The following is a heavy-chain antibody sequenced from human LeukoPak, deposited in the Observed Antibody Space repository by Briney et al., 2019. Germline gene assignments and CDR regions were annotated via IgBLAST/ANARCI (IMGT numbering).Heavy chain of an antibody. D-gene: IGHD4-17*01. Sequence: HPGGSLRLSCAASGFTFSINGMHWVRQAPGKGLEWVAVIWYDGSNKYHADSVKGRFTISRDNSKNTLYLQMNSLRAEDTAVYYCAREETTVTTGPILGYWGQGTQVTVSS. J-gene: IGHJ4*02. V-gene: IGHV3-33*01. CDR2: IWYDGSNK. CDR1: GFTFSING. CDR3: AREETTVTTGPILGY.